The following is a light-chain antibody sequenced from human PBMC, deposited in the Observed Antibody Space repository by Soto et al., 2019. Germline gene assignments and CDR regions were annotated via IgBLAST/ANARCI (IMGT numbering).Light chain of an antibody. Sequence: DIQMTQSPSTLSASVGHRVIITCRASQSLGTWLAWYQQKPGTAPVLLIYDVSRLESGVPSRCSGRGSGTEFTLTISSLQPDDFATYDCQQYFSYPLTFGGGTKVEIK. CDR2: DVS. CDR3: QQYFSYPLT. J-gene: IGKJ4*01. CDR1: QSLGTW. V-gene: IGKV1-5*01.